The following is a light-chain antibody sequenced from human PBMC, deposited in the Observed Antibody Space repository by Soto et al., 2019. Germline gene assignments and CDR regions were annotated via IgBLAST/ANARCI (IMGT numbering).Light chain of an antibody. Sequence: QSALTQPASVSGSPGQSITISCTGTSSDVGGYNYVSWYQQHPGKAPKLVIYEVTKRPSGVSNRFSGSKSGNTASLTIPGLQAEDETDYYCSSYTSTNHVVFGGWTKLTFL. V-gene: IGLV2-14*01. CDR2: EVT. J-gene: IGLJ2*01. CDR1: SSDVGGYNY. CDR3: SSYTSTNHVV.